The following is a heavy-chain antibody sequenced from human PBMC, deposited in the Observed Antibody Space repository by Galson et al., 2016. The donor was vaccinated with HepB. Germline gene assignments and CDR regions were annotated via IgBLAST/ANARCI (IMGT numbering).Heavy chain of an antibody. CDR1: GGTFSGYY. Sequence: SETLSLTCAVYGGTFSGYYWSWIRQPPGKGLEWIGEINHSGSTNYNSSLKSRNTISVDTSKNQFSLKLSSVSAADTAVYYCAREYLGYCTNGKCSDYWGQGTLVTVSS. J-gene: IGHJ4*02. V-gene: IGHV4-34*01. D-gene: IGHD2-8*01. CDR2: INHSGST. CDR3: AREYLGYCTNGKCSDY.